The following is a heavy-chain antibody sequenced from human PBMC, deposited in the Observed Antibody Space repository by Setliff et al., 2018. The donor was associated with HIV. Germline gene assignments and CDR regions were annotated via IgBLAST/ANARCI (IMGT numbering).Heavy chain of an antibody. CDR2: IYTSGST. Sequence: SETLSLTCTVSGGSISSYYWSWIRQPPGKGLEWIGYIYTSGSTNYNPSLKSRLTISLGTSKNQFSLKLSSVTAADTAVYYCARQERYCTSADCYRYFNYWGQGTLVTVSS. V-gene: IGHV4-4*09. CDR3: ARQERYCTSADCYRYFNY. D-gene: IGHD2-2*02. J-gene: IGHJ4*02. CDR1: GGSISSYY.